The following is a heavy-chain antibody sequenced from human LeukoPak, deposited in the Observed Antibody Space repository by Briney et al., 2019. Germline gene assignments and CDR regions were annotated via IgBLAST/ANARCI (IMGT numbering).Heavy chain of an antibody. Sequence: GGSLRLSCAASGITFTSYGMSWVRQAPGKGLEWVSAISGSGTSKYSADSVKGRFTISRDNAKNTLYLQMNSLRAEDTAVYYCAKDYGWLFVWGQGTLVTVSS. J-gene: IGHJ4*02. CDR3: AKDYGWLFV. V-gene: IGHV3-23*01. D-gene: IGHD3-22*01. CDR2: ISGSGTSK. CDR1: GITFTSYG.